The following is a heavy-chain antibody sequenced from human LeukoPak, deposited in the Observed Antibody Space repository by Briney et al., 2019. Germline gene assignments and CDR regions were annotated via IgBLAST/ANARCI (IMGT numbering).Heavy chain of an antibody. J-gene: IGHJ6*02. V-gene: IGHV1-18*01. CDR3: ARRLMVYARVYGMDV. CDR2: ISAYNGNT. Sequence: ASVKVSCKPYGYTFTIYGISWVRQAPGQGLEWMGWISAYNGNTNYAQKLQGRVTMTTDTSTSTAYMELRSLRSDDTAVYYCARRLMVYARVYGMDVWGQGTTVTVSS. CDR1: GYTFTIYG. D-gene: IGHD2-8*01.